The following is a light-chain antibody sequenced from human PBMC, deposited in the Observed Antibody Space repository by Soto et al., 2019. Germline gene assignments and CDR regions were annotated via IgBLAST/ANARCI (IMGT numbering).Light chain of an antibody. Sequence: QSALTQPPSASGSPGQSVTISFTATSSDAVGYNYVSWYQQYPGRAHKLMIYEVTKRPSGVPDRFSGSKSGNTASLTVSGLQAEDEADYYCSSYAASNNFYFVFGGGTKLTVL. CDR3: SSYAASNNFYFV. CDR1: SSDAVGYNY. J-gene: IGLJ3*02. CDR2: EVT. V-gene: IGLV2-8*01.